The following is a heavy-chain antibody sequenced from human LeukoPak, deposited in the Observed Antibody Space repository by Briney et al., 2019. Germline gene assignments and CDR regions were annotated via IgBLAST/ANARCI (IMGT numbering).Heavy chain of an antibody. CDR1: GFTFTTYW. D-gene: IGHD5-18*01. CDR3: ARDAVDTANAV. V-gene: IGHV3-74*01. CDR2: INSDGSIT. Sequence: GGSLRLSCAASGFTFTTYWMHWVRQAPGKGLVWVSHINSDGSITSYADSAKGRFTISRDNAKNTLYLQMNSLRAEDTAVYYCARDAVDTANAVWGQGTTVTVSS. J-gene: IGHJ6*02.